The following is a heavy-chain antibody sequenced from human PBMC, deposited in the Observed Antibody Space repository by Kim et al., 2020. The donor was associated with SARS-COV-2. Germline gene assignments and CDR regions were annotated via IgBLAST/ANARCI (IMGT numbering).Heavy chain of an antibody. V-gene: IGHV3-30*01. D-gene: IGHD2-2*01. CDR3: ARDGGDIVVVPAALPDYYFDY. J-gene: IGHJ4*02. Sequence: FTISRDNSKNTLYLQMNSLRAEDTAVYYCARDGGDIVVVPAALPDYYFDYWGQGTLVTVSS.